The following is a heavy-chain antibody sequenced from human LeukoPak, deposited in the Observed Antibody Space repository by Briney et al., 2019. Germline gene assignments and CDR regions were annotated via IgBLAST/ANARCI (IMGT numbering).Heavy chain of an antibody. CDR2: IGGSGGST. CDR1: GFTFSSYA. V-gene: IGHV3-23*01. D-gene: IGHD1-26*01. Sequence: GGSLRLSCAASGFTFSSYAMSWVRQAPGKGLEWVSTIGGSGGSTYYADSVKGRLTISRDNSKNTLYLQLNSLRAEDTAVYYCATAPVGATGYFDYWGQGTLVTVSS. J-gene: IGHJ4*02. CDR3: ATAPVGATGYFDY.